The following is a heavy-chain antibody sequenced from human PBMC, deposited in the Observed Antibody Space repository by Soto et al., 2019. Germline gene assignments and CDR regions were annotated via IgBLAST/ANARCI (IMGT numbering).Heavy chain of an antibody. CDR1: GYTFTSYG. V-gene: IGHV1-18*01. D-gene: IGHD3-16*02. Sequence: ASVKVSCKASGYTFTSYGISWVRQAPGQGLEWMGWISAYNGNTNYAQKLQGRVTMTTDTSTSTAYMELRSLRSDDTAVYYCARNGYDYIWGSYPFEFGFDYWGQGTLVTVSS. J-gene: IGHJ4*02. CDR3: ARNGYDYIWGSYPFEFGFDY. CDR2: ISAYNGNT.